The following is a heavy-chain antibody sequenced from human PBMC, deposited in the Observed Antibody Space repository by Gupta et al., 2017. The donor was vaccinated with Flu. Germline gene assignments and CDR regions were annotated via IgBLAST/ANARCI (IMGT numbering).Heavy chain of an antibody. CDR1: GGTFSSYA. CDR3: AGTRDGYNRYYYYYGMDV. D-gene: IGHD5-12*01. CDR2: IIPIFGTA. Sequence: QVQLVQSGAEVKKPGSSVKVSCKASGGTFSSYAISWVRQAPGQGLEWMGGIIPIFGTANYAQKFQGRVTITADESTSTAYMELSSLRSEDTAVYYCAGTRDGYNRYYYYYGMDVWGQGTTVTVSS. V-gene: IGHV1-69*01. J-gene: IGHJ6*02.